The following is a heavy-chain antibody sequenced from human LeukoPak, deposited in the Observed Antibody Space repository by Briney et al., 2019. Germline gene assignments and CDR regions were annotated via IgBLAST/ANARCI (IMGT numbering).Heavy chain of an antibody. CDR2: ISAYNGNT. V-gene: IGHV1-18*01. D-gene: IGHD3-22*01. CDR1: GYTFTSYG. J-gene: IGHJ5*02. Sequence: GASVKVSCKASGYTFTSYGISWVRQAPGQGLEWMGWISAYNGNTNYAQKLQGRVTMTTDTSTSTAYMELRSLRSDDTAVYYCAREHYYDSSGYLLGWFDPWGQGTLVTVSS. CDR3: AREHYYDSSGYLLGWFDP.